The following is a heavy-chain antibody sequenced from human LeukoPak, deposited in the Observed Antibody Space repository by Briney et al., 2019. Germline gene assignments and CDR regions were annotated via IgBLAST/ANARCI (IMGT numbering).Heavy chain of an antibody. CDR3: ARAGASSKWFDP. V-gene: IGHV4-59*01. CDR2: IYYSGTT. Sequence: SETLSLTCTVSGGSISDDYWSWIRQPPGKGLEWVGWIYYSGTTSHNPSIRSRVTISVDTSKNQFSLILSSVTAADTAVYYCARAGASSKWFDPWGQGTLVTVSS. D-gene: IGHD2-2*01. J-gene: IGHJ5*02. CDR1: GGSISDDY.